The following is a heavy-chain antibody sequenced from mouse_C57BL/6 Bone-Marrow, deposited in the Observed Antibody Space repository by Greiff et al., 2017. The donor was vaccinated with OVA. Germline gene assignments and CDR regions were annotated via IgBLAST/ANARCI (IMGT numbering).Heavy chain of an antibody. CDR2: IHPNSGST. Sequence: VQLQQPGAELVKPGASVKLSCKASGYTFTSYWMHWVKQRPGQGLEWIGMIHPNSGSTNYNENFKSKATLTVDKSSSTAYMQLSSLTSEDSAVYYCARRGLLVYAMDYWGQGTSVTVSS. V-gene: IGHV1-64*01. D-gene: IGHD2-3*01. CDR3: ARRGLLVYAMDY. CDR1: GYTFTSYW. J-gene: IGHJ4*01.